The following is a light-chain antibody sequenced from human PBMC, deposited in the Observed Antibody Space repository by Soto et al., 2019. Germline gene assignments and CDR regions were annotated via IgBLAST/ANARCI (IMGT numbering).Light chain of an antibody. CDR3: VSFTVTYTYV. CDR1: SGDVSAYDF. Sequence: QSVLTQPASVSGSPGQSSTISCTATSGDVSAYDFGSWYQHHPGKAPSLVIYEVSRRPAGASERFSGAKSGSTASLTISTLQAEDEADYYCVSFTVTYTYVFGTGTKVTVL. V-gene: IGLV2-14*01. CDR2: EVS. J-gene: IGLJ1*01.